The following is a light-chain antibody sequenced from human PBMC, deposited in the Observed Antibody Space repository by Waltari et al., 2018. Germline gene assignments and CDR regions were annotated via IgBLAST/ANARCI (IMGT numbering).Light chain of an antibody. Sequence: DIQMTQSPSSLSASVGDRVTITCRASQSISNYLSWYQQKPGRAPKLLMYAASSSESGVPSRFSGSGSGRDFTLIISSLQPEDFATYSCQQSYSQTRTFGQGTKVEIK. CDR1: QSISNY. CDR3: QQSYSQTRT. J-gene: IGKJ1*01. V-gene: IGKV1-39*01. CDR2: AAS.